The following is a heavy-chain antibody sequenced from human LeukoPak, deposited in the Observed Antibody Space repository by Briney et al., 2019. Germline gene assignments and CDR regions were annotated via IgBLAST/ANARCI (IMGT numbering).Heavy chain of an antibody. Sequence: SETLSLTCAVYGGSFSGYYWSWIRQPPGKGLEWIGEINHSGSTYYSPSLKSRVTISLDTSRNQFSLKLNSVTAADTAVYYCAKSNGYGLIDIWGQGTMVTVSS. V-gene: IGHV4-34*01. D-gene: IGHD3-10*01. CDR1: GGSFSGYY. CDR2: INHSGST. J-gene: IGHJ3*02. CDR3: AKSNGYGLIDI.